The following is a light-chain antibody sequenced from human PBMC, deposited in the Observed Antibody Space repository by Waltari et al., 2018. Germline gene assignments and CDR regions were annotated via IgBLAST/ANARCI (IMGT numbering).Light chain of an antibody. CDR1: QSVRTH. J-gene: IGKJ4*01. V-gene: IGKV3-20*01. CDR3: QQYDNSPLT. CDR2: GVS. Sequence: EIVLTQSPGTLSLSPGERATPPCRTSQSVRTHLAWYQQKRGQAPRLLIYGVSNRPAGIPDRFSGSGSGTDFTLTISRLEPEDFAVYYCQQYDNSPLTFGGGTKVEIK.